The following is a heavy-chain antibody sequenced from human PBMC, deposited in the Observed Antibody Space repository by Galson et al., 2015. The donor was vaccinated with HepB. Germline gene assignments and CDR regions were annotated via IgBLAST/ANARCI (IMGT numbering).Heavy chain of an antibody. V-gene: IGHV3-21*01. CDR2: ISRSGSKI. CDR1: GFTFSSYS. CDR3: ARDRYRSSTTCYKDFDY. Sequence: SLRLSCAASGFTFSSYSMNWVRQAPGKGLEWVSSISRSGSKIYYADSVKGRFTISRDNAKNSLYLQMNSLRAEDTAVYYCARDRYRSSTTCYKDFDYWGQGTLVTVSS. J-gene: IGHJ4*02. D-gene: IGHD2-2*02.